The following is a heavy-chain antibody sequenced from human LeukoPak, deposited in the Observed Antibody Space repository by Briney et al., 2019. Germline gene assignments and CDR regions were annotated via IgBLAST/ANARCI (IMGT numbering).Heavy chain of an antibody. CDR2: IYSDGRT. J-gene: IGHJ4*02. Sequence: GGSLRLSCAASGLSVSNKYMSWVRQAPGKGLEWVSFIYSDGRTYYTDSVKGRFTISRDNSKNTLYLQMKSLRTEDTAMYYCASASGREAAGYLLGLFDYWGQGTLVTVSS. CDR3: ASASGREAAGYLLGLFDY. D-gene: IGHD6-13*01. V-gene: IGHV3-53*01. CDR1: GLSVSNKY.